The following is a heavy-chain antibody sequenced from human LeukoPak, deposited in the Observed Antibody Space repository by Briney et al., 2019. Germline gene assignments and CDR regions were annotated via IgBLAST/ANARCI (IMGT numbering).Heavy chain of an antibody. CDR3: AKPATRYYYDSSGYYYNY. D-gene: IGHD3-22*01. CDR1: GFTLSIYG. Sequence: PGGSLRLSCADSGFTLSIYGLHWVRQAPGKGLGWVAVISYDGNNKYYADSVKGRFTISRDNSKNTLYLQMNSLRAEDTAVYYCAKPATRYYYDSSGYYYNYWGQGTLVTVSS. V-gene: IGHV3-30*18. J-gene: IGHJ4*02. CDR2: ISYDGNNK.